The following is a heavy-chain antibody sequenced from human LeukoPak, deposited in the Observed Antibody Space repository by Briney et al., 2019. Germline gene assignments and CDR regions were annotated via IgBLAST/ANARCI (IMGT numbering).Heavy chain of an antibody. D-gene: IGHD3-22*01. CDR3: ARDTPNYDSSGYYKSNWMDV. CDR1: GFTFSSYA. CDR2: ISYDGSNK. Sequence: GGSLRLPWASSGFTFSSYAIHGVRHAPGKGLEGVAVISYDGSNKYYADSVKGRFTISRDNSKNTLYLQMNSLRAEDTAVYYCARDTPNYDSSGYYKSNWMDVWGQGTTVTVSS. J-gene: IGHJ6*02. V-gene: IGHV3-30*04.